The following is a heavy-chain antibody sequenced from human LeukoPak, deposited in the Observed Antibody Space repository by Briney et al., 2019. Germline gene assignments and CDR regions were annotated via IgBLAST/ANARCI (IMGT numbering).Heavy chain of an antibody. CDR3: SRENGAFSPFGY. Sequence: PSGTLSLTCGVSGGSISNTNWWSWVRQRPGQGLEWIGEISLTGLTHYNPSLESRVTVSLDKSKNQLSLNLTSVTAADTAVYYCSRENGAFSPFGYWGQGILVTVLS. CDR1: GGSISNTNW. CDR2: ISLTGLT. D-gene: IGHD2-8*01. V-gene: IGHV4-4*02. J-gene: IGHJ4*02.